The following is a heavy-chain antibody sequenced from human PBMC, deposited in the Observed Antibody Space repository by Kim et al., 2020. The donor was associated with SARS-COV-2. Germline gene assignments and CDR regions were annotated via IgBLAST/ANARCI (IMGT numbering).Heavy chain of an antibody. CDR2: INTNTGNP. J-gene: IGHJ6*02. CDR1: GYTFTSSA. D-gene: IGHD6-19*01. Sequence: ASVKVSCKASGYTFTSSAKNWVRQAPGQGLEWMGWINTNTGNPTYAQDFTGRFVFSLDTSVSTAYLQISSLKAEDTAVYYCASPSAVAGEGYFHYGMDVWGQGTTITVSS. CDR3: ASPSAVAGEGYFHYGMDV. V-gene: IGHV7-4-1*02.